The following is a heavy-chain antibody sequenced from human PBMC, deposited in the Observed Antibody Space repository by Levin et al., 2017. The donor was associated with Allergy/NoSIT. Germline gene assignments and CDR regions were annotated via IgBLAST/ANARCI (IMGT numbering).Heavy chain of an antibody. J-gene: IGHJ2*01. Sequence: ASVKVSCKASGYTFTGYYMHWVRQAPGQGLEWMGWINPNSGGTNYAQKFQGRVTMTRDTSISTAYMELSRLRSDDTAVYYCARAPVLLWFGELWRDGGYFDLWGRGTLVTVSS. CDR1: GYTFTGYY. D-gene: IGHD3-10*01. CDR3: ARAPVLLWFGELWRDGGYFDL. V-gene: IGHV1-2*02. CDR2: INPNSGGT.